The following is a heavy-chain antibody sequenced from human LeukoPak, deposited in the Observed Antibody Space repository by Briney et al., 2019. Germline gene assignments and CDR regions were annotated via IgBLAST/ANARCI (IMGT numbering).Heavy chain of an antibody. CDR2: IDANNGDT. D-gene: IGHD4-11*01. CDR1: GYTFRGNY. J-gene: IGHJ4*02. V-gene: IGHV1-2*02. Sequence: RASVKVSCKASGYTFRGNYIHWLRQAPGQGLEWMGWIDANNGDTKSAQKFQGRVTMSRDTSISTAYMDLSSLSPDDAAVYYCARDPSSVTFYFFDCWGQGTLVTVSS. CDR3: ARDPSSVTFYFFDC.